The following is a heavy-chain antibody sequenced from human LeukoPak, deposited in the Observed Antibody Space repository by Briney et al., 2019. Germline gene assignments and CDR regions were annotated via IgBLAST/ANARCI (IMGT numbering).Heavy chain of an antibody. CDR2: ISGSGGST. J-gene: IGHJ4*02. Sequence: GGSLRLSCAASGFTFSSYAMSWVRQALGKGLEWVSAISGSGGSTYYADSVKGRFTISRDNSKNTLYLQMNSLRAEDTAVYYCAKAIYDYVWGSYRYIDYWGQGTLVTVSS. V-gene: IGHV3-23*01. CDR3: AKAIYDYVWGSYRYIDY. D-gene: IGHD3-16*02. CDR1: GFTFSSYA.